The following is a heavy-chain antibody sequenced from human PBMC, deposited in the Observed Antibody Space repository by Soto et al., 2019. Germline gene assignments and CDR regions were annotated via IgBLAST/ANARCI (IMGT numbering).Heavy chain of an antibody. CDR2: ISGSRSYI. CDR1: GFTFISYT. Sequence: GGSLRLSCAASGFTFISYTMNWVRQAPGKGLELVSSISGSRSYIYYADSVKGRFTIARDNAKSSLFLQMNSLRVEDTAVYYCVRDLSAYNWFDLWGPGILVTVYS. CDR3: VRDLSAYNWFDL. J-gene: IGHJ5*01. V-gene: IGHV3-21*01.